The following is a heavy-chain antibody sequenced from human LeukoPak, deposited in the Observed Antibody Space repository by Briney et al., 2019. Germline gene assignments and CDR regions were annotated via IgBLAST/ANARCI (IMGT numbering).Heavy chain of an antibody. Sequence: GSLRLSCAVSEFMFSTYSMNWVRQPPGKGLEWIGEINHSGSTNYNPSLKSRVTISVDTSKNQFSLKLSSVTAADTAVYYCARLGYCSGGSCYYYYYMDVWGKGTTVTVSS. D-gene: IGHD2-15*01. CDR3: ARLGYCSGGSCYYYYYMDV. V-gene: IGHV4-34*01. CDR1: EFMFSTYS. J-gene: IGHJ6*03. CDR2: INHSGST.